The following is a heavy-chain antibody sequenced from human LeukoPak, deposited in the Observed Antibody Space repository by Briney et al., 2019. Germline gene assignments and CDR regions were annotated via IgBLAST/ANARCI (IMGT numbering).Heavy chain of an antibody. CDR2: IYYSGST. D-gene: IGHD1-26*01. CDR3: ARQGWELRFDY. V-gene: IGHV4-59*08. CDR1: GGSFSGYY. J-gene: IGHJ4*02. Sequence: PSETLSLTCAVYGGSFSGYYWSWIRQPPGKGLEWIGYIYYSGSTNYNPSLKSRVTISVDTSKNQFSLKLSSVTAADTAVYYCARQGWELRFDYWGQGTLVTVSS.